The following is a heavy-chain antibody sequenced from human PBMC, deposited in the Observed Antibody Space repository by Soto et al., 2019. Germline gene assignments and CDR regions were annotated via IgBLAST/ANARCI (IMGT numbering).Heavy chain of an antibody. CDR2: ISSNGVVT. CDR1: GFTLSGYA. D-gene: IGHD6-6*01. CDR3: ARRSRPDFYYMDV. V-gene: IGHV3-64*01. J-gene: IGHJ6*03. Sequence: EVQLAESGGGLAQPGGSLRLSCAASGFTLSGYAMEWVRQAPGKGLEYVSGISSNGVVTYYANAVQGRFTISRDNSKNTVYLQMGSLRPNDMAVYYGARRSRPDFYYMDVWGKGTTVTVSS.